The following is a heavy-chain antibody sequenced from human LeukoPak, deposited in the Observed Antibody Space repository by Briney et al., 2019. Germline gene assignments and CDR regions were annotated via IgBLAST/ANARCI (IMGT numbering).Heavy chain of an antibody. V-gene: IGHV3-7*01. CDR3: ASEGSSGSYYYFDY. D-gene: IGHD1-26*01. CDR2: IKQDGSEK. J-gene: IGHJ4*02. Sequence: GGSLRLSCAASGFTFSSYWMSWVRQAPGKGLEWVANIKQDGSEKYYVDSVKGRFTISRDNAKNSLCLQMNSLRAEDTAVYYCASEGSSGSYYYFDYWGQGTLVTVSS. CDR1: GFTFSSYW.